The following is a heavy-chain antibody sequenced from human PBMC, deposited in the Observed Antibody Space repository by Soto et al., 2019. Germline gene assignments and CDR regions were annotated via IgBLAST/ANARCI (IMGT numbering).Heavy chain of an antibody. CDR2: ISYDGSNK. CDR1: GFTFSSYA. D-gene: IGHD6-6*01. CDR3: ARDSYSSSLSYFDY. J-gene: IGHJ4*02. V-gene: IGHV3-30-3*01. Sequence: QVQLVESGGGVVQPGRSLRLSCAASGFTFSSYAMHWVRQAPGKGLEWVAVISYDGSNKYYADSVKGRFTISRDNSKNTLYLQMNSLRAEDTAVYYCARDSYSSSLSYFDYWGQGTLVTVSS.